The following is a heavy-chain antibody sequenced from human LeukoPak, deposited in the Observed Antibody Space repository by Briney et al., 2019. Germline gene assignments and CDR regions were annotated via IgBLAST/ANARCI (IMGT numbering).Heavy chain of an antibody. D-gene: IGHD3-9*01. CDR2: ISGSGGST. CDR1: GFTFSSYA. J-gene: IGHJ5*02. V-gene: IGHV3-23*01. Sequence: GGSLRLSCAASGFTFSSYAMSWGRQAPGKGLEWVSAISGSGGSTYYADSVMGRFTITTDNYKNTLYLQMNSRRAEETAVYYCAKGGRYYDILTGSPEFDPWGEGTMVGVCS. CDR3: AKGGRYYDILTGSPEFDP.